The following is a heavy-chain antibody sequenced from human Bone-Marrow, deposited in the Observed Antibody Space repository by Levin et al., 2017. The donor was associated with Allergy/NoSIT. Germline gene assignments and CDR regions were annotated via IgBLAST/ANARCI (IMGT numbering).Heavy chain of an antibody. CDR2: INHSGST. CDR3: ARNEVSGYYFNYYYYGMDV. V-gene: IGHV4-34*01. CDR1: GGSFSGYY. J-gene: IGHJ6*02. Sequence: SETLSLTCAVYGGSFSGYYWSWIRQPPGKGLEWIGEINHSGSTNYNPSLKSRVTISVDTSKNQFSLKLSSVTAADTAVYYCARNEVSGYYFNYYYYGMDVWGQGTTVTVSS. D-gene: IGHD3-22*01.